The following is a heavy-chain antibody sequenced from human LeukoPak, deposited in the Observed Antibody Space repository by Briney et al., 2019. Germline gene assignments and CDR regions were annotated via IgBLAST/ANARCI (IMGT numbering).Heavy chain of an antibody. D-gene: IGHD1-26*01. J-gene: IGHJ4*02. CDR2: IYTSGST. Sequence: SETLSLTCTVSGGSIDDYWWSWIRQPPGKGLEWIGRIYTSGSTDYNPSLKSRVTMSVDTSKNQFSLKLSSVTAADTAVFYCARENSGSYREFDYWGQGTLVTVSS. CDR3: ARENSGSYREFDY. V-gene: IGHV4-4*07. CDR1: GGSIDDYW.